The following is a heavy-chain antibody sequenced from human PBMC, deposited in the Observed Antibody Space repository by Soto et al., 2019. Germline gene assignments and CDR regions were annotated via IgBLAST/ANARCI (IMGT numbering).Heavy chain of an antibody. D-gene: IGHD2-15*01. CDR3: AREYGIGGAAFDF. CDR1: GFIFRTYA. Sequence: QVQLVESGGGVVQPGRSRRLSCEASGFIFRTYAMHWVRQAPGKGLEWVAVISYDGSNRYYADSVKGRFTISRDNPKNTLYLQMNSLRAEDTAVYYCAREYGIGGAAFDFWGQGTMVTVSS. J-gene: IGHJ3*01. CDR2: ISYDGSNR. V-gene: IGHV3-30-3*01.